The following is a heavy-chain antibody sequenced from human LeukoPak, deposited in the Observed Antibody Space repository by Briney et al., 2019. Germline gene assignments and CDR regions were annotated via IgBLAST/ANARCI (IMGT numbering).Heavy chain of an antibody. CDR1: GFTFSSYA. J-gene: IGHJ4*02. CDR3: ARAPGYYDSSGSPTFDY. D-gene: IGHD3-22*01. CDR2: ISYDGSNY. V-gene: IGHV3-30-3*01. Sequence: GGSLRLSCAASGFTFSSYAMHWVRQAPGKGLEWVAAISYDGSNYYYADSVKGRFTISSDNSKNPLYLQMNSLRAEDTAVYYCARAPGYYDSSGSPTFDYWGQGTLVTVPS.